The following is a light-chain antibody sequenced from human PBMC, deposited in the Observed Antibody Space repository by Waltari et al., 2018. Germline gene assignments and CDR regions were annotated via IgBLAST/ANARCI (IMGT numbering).Light chain of an antibody. CDR1: SSDVGSYNR. Sequence: QSALTQPPSVSGSPGQSVTISCTGTSSDVGSYNRVSWYQQPPGTAPKLMIYEVSNRPAGVPDRFSASKSGNTASLTIAGLQADDEADYYCSSYTSSSTLVFGGGTKLPVL. CDR2: EVS. CDR3: SSYTSSSTLV. V-gene: IGLV2-18*02. J-gene: IGLJ2*01.